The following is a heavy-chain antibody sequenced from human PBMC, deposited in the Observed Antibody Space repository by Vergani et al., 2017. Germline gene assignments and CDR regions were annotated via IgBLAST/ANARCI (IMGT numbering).Heavy chain of an antibody. Sequence: QVQLVESGGGVVQPGRSLRLSCAASGFTFDDYAMHWVRQAPGKGLEWIGYIYYSGSTYYNPSLKSRVTISVDTSKNQFSLKLSSVTAADTAVYYCARNNPNPDYGDHDDYWGQGTLVTVSS. CDR1: GFTFDDYA. V-gene: IGHV4-30-4*08. J-gene: IGHJ4*02. D-gene: IGHD4-17*01. CDR2: IYYSGST. CDR3: ARNNPNPDYGDHDDY.